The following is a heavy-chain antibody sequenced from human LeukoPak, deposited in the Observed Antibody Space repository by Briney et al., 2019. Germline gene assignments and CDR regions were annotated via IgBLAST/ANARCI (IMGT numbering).Heavy chain of an antibody. CDR1: GFSFXSYT. CDR2: ISGTDGST. V-gene: IGHV3-23*01. CDR3: AKDWHESH. J-gene: IGHJ4*02. Sequence: GGSLRLSCAASGFSFXSYTMTWVRQAPGKGLEWVSAISGTDGSTYYADSVKGRFTISRDNSKDTLYLQMNSLRAEDTAVYFCAKDWHESHWGQGTLVTVSS.